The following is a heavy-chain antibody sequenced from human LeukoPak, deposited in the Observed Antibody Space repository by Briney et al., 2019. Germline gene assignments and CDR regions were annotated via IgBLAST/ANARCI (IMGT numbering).Heavy chain of an antibody. J-gene: IGHJ4*02. CDR1: GFTFSTYG. CDR2: ISGSGGRT. D-gene: IGHD5-12*01. V-gene: IGHV3-23*01. Sequence: TGETLRLSCAASGFTFSTYGMSWVRQAPGKGLEWVSDISGSGGRTDYADSVKGRFTISRDNSKNTLYLQMNSLRAEDTAVYYCARAVYSGYDSDYWGQGTLVTVSS. CDR3: ARAVYSGYDSDY.